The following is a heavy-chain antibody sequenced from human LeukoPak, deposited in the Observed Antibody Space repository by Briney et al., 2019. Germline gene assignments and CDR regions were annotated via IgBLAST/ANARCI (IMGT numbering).Heavy chain of an antibody. CDR3: ARGKLRFLEWPLNY. J-gene: IGHJ4*02. CDR2: FDPEDGET. Sequence: ASVKVSCKVSGYTLTELSMHWVRQAPGKGLEWMGGFDPEDGETIYAQKFQGRVTMTRNTSISTAYMELSSLRSEDTAVYYCARGKLRFLEWPLNYWGQGTLVTVSS. CDR1: GYTLTELS. V-gene: IGHV1-24*01. D-gene: IGHD3-3*01.